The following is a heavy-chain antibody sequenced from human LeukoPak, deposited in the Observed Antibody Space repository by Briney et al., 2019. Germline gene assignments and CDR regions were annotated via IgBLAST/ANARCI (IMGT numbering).Heavy chain of an antibody. CDR3: ARDVISRQMVTLGLGF. V-gene: IGHV3-30*03. Sequence: GGSLRLSCVTSGFTFNSYGFYWVRQAPGKGLEWVAAISYDGSKRYYADSVKGRFTISRDTSNKTAYLEMNSLRVDDTAVYYCARDVISRQMVTLGLGFWGQGTLVTVSS. D-gene: IGHD4-23*01. J-gene: IGHJ4*02. CDR1: GFTFNSYG. CDR2: ISYDGSKR.